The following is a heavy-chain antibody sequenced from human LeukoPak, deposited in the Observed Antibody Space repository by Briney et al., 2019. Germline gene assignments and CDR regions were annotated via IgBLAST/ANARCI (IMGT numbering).Heavy chain of an antibody. CDR3: ARIIVPHAFDI. Sequence: SETLSLICTVSGGSISSYYWSWIRQPAGKGLEWIGRIYTSGSTNYNPSLKSRVTMSVDTSKNQFSLKLSSATAADTAVYYCARIIVPHAFDIWGQGTMVTVSS. CDR1: GGSISSYY. D-gene: IGHD2-8*01. CDR2: IYTSGST. J-gene: IGHJ3*02. V-gene: IGHV4-4*07.